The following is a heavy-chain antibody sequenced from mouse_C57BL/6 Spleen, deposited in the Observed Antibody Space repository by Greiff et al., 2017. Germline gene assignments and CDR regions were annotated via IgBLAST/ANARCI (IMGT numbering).Heavy chain of an antibody. D-gene: IGHD2-12*01. J-gene: IGHJ2*01. CDR3: ARGEAYYSLDY. Sequence: EVKLMESEGGLVQPGSSMKLSCTASGFTFSDYYMAWVRQVPEKGLEWVANINYDGSSTYYLDSLKSRFIISRDNAKNILYLQMSSLKSEDTATYYCARGEAYYSLDYWGQGTTLTVAS. CDR1: GFTFSDYY. V-gene: IGHV5-16*01. CDR2: INYDGSST.